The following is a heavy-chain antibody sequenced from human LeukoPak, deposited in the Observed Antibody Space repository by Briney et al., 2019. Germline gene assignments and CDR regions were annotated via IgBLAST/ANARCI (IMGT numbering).Heavy chain of an antibody. J-gene: IGHJ4*02. V-gene: IGHV3-74*01. Sequence: GGSLRLSCAASGFSFSTYWMHWVRQAPGMGLVWVSRLNGYGSNSNYADSVMGRFTISRDNSQNTLYSQMNSLRAEDTGVYFCVKVLMAGDPAGISIFDYWGQGVLVTVSS. CDR2: LNGYGSNS. CDR3: VKVLMAGDPAGISIFDY. CDR1: GFSFSTYW. D-gene: IGHD3-3*01.